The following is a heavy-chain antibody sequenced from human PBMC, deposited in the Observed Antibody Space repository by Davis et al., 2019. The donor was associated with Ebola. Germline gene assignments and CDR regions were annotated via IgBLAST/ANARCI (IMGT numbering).Heavy chain of an antibody. CDR3: ARELRLGELSLRGDYGMDV. D-gene: IGHD3-16*02. J-gene: IGHJ6*02. CDR2: INHSGST. V-gene: IGHV4-34*01. CDR1: GGSFSGYY. Sequence: MPSETLSLTCAVSGGSFSGYYWSWIRQPPGKGLEWIGEINHSGSTNYNPSLKSRVTISVDTSKNQFSLKLSSVTAADTAVYYCARELRLGELSLRGDYGMDVWGQGTTVTVSS.